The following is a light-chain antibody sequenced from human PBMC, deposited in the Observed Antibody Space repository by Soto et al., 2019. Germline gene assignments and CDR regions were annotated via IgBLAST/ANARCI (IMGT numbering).Light chain of an antibody. Sequence: DIVMTQSPATLSVSPGEGATLSCRASQSVGSNLAWYQQKPAQAPRLLIYGVSTRATGTPARFSGSGSGTEFTLTISSVQPEDFAVYYCQQYNNWLQTFGQGTKVDIK. V-gene: IGKV3-15*01. CDR3: QQYNNWLQT. CDR1: QSVGSN. J-gene: IGKJ1*01. CDR2: GVS.